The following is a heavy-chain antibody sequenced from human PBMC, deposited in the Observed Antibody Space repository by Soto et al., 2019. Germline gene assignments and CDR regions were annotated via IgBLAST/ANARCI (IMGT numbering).Heavy chain of an antibody. D-gene: IGHD5-12*01. CDR1: GFTFSSYA. CDR2: IWYDGTTK. CDR3: ARDGLEYSGYDIDY. J-gene: IGHJ4*02. V-gene: IGHV3-33*01. Sequence: GGLLRLSCAASGFTFSSYAMHWVRQAPGKGLEWVAVIWYDGTTKYYADSVKGRFIISRDTSKNTLYLQMNSLRAEDTAVYYCARDGLEYSGYDIDYWGQGTLVTVSS.